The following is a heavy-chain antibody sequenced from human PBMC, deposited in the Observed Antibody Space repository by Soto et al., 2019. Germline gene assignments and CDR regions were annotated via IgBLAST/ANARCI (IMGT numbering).Heavy chain of an antibody. CDR2: IYYSGST. J-gene: IGHJ3*02. CDR3: ARVIPGGRAEAFDI. V-gene: IGHV4-59*01. Sequence: SETLSLTCTVSGGSISSYYWSWIRQPPGKGLEWIGYIYYSGSTNYNPSLKSRVTISVDTSKNQFSLKLSSVTAADTAVYYCARVIPGGRAEAFDIWGQGTMVTVSS. CDR1: GGSISSYY. D-gene: IGHD3-10*01.